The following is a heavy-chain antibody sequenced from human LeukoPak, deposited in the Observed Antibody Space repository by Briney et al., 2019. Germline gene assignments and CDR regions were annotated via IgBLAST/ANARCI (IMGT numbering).Heavy chain of an antibody. CDR2: IFYSGST. Sequence: SETLSLTCTVPGGSISTTTYYWGWIRQPPGKGLEWIGSIFYSGSTYYNPSLKSRVTISVDTSKDQFSLKLSSVTAADTAVYYCARRLPYSSGWEFDYWGQGTLVTVSS. V-gene: IGHV4-39*01. J-gene: IGHJ4*02. CDR1: GGSISTTTYY. D-gene: IGHD6-19*01. CDR3: ARRLPYSSGWEFDY.